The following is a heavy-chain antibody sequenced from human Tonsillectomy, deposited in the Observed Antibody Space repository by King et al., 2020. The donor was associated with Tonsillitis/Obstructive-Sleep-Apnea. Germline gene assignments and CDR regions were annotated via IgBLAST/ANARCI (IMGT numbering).Heavy chain of an antibody. D-gene: IGHD6-6*01. CDR3: ARRFGYGSSTFDY. J-gene: IGHJ4*02. CDR2: IYYSGST. CDR1: GGSISSSSYY. Sequence: QLKESGPGLVKPSETMSLTCTVTGGSISSSSYYWGWIRQPPGKGLEWIGSIYYSGSTYYNPSLKSRVTISVDTSKNQFSLKLTSVTAADTAVYYCARRFGYGSSTFDYWGQGTLVTVSS. V-gene: IGHV4-39*01.